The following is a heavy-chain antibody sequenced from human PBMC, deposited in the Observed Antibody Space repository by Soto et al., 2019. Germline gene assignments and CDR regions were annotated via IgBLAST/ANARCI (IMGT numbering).Heavy chain of an antibody. Sequence: QVQLVQSETEVKKPGSAVKVSCKASGGTFNTYAMNWVRQAPGQGLEWMGGIIPMFDTPRYAQKFQGRVTITVDESMTTAYMELSSLRSDDTAVYYCTRSIGSGGVIGGFDYWGQGTLVTVSS. J-gene: IGHJ4*02. CDR2: IIPMFDTP. D-gene: IGHD3-16*02. CDR1: GGTFNTYA. V-gene: IGHV1-69*01. CDR3: TRSIGSGGVIGGFDY.